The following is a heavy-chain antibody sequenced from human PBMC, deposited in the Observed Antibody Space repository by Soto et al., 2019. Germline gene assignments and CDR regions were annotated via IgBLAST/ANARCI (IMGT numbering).Heavy chain of an antibody. CDR1: GLTFSSYS. D-gene: IGHD3-10*01. CDR3: ATSGELWLSCFDY. J-gene: IGHJ4*02. V-gene: IGHV3-48*01. Sequence: GGSLRLSCAASGLTFSSYSMNWVRQAPGKGLEWVSYISSSSSTIYYADSVKGRFTISRDNSKNTLYLQMNSLRAEDTAVYYCATSGELWLSCFDYWGQGTLVTVSS. CDR2: ISSSSSTI.